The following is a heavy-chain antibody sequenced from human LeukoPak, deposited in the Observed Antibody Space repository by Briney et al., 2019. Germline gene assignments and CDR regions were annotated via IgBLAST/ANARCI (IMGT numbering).Heavy chain of an antibody. CDR2: IYYSGSA. V-gene: IGHV4-31*03. Sequence: SQTLSLTCTVSGGSINSGTYYWSWIRQHPGKGLEWIGYIYYSGSAFYNPSLKSRLTISIDTSKNQFSLNLASVTAADTAVYYCARDQGTMIVDYWGQGTLVTVSS. J-gene: IGHJ4*02. D-gene: IGHD3-22*01. CDR1: GGSINSGTYY. CDR3: ARDQGTMIVDY.